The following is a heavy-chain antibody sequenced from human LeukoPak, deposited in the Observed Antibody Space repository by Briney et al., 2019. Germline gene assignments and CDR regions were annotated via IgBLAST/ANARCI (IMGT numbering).Heavy chain of an antibody. CDR1: GFTFSSYA. V-gene: IGHV3-64D*09. J-gene: IGHJ4*02. CDR3: VEDRSLRPYGGRSYIYYFDY. Sequence: PGGSLRLSCSASGFTFSSYAMHWVRQAPGKGLEYVSAISSNGGSTYYADSVKGRFTISRDNSKNTLYLQMSSLRAEDTALYYCVEDRSLRPYGGRSYIYYFDYWGQGTLVTASS. CDR2: ISSNGGST. D-gene: IGHD4-23*01.